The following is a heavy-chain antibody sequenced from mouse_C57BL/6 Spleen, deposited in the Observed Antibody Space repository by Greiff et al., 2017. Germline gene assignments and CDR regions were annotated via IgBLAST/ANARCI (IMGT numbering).Heavy chain of an antibody. CDR3: ARKPLLYYYGSSDFDY. J-gene: IGHJ2*01. V-gene: IGHV1-80*01. Sequence: VQLQQSGAELVKPGASVKISCKASGYAFSSYWMNWVKQRPGKGLEWIGQIYPGDGDTNYNGKFKGKATLTADKSSSTAYMQLSSLTSEDSAVYFCARKPLLYYYGSSDFDYWGQGTTLTVSS. D-gene: IGHD1-1*01. CDR1: GYAFSSYW. CDR2: IYPGDGDT.